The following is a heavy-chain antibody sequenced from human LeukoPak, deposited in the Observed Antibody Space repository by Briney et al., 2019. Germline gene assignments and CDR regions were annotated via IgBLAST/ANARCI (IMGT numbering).Heavy chain of an antibody. J-gene: IGHJ4*02. Sequence: GESLKISCQGSGYSFSTYWIAWVRPMPGKGLELMGVIYPGDSDTRYSPSFQGQVTISADKSISTAYLQWNSLKASDTAIYYCARLATAIVARYFDYWGQGTLVTVSS. V-gene: IGHV5-51*01. CDR1: GYSFSTYW. CDR3: ARLATAIVARYFDY. CDR2: IYPGDSDT. D-gene: IGHD5-18*01.